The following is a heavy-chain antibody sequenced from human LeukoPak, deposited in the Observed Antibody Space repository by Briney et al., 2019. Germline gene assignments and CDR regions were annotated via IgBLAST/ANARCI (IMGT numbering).Heavy chain of an antibody. Sequence: ASVKVSCKASGGTFRSYAISWVRQAPGQGLAWMGRIIPILGIANYAQKFQGRVTITADKSTSTAYMELSSLRSEDTAVYYCARGPMDAFDIWGQGTMVTVSS. CDR3: ARGPMDAFDI. J-gene: IGHJ3*02. CDR2: IIPILGIA. CDR1: GGTFRSYA. V-gene: IGHV1-69*04.